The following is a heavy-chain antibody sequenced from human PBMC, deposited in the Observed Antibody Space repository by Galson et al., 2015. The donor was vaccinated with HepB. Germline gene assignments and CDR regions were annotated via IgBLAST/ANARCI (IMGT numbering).Heavy chain of an antibody. J-gene: IGHJ4*02. CDR2: ISSDERSK. Sequence: SLRLSCAASGFTFSTYGMHWVRQAPGKGLEWVAIISSDERSKYYADSVKGRFTMSRDNSQNTLYLQMSSLRAEDTAVYYCVKEGGATFYFDSWGQGTPVTVSS. D-gene: IGHD2-21*01. CDR1: GFTFSTYG. CDR3: VKEGGATFYFDS. V-gene: IGHV3-30*18.